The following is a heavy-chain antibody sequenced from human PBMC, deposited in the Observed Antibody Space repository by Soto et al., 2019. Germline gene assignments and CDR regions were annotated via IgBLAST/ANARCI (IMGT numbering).Heavy chain of an antibody. CDR1: GASISGYY. CDR3: VRDGTKTLRDWFDP. D-gene: IGHD1-1*01. Sequence: ASETLSLTCTVSGASISGYYWSWIRKSAGKGLEWIGRIYATGTTDYNPSLKSRVMMSVDTSKKQFSLKLRSVTAADTAVYYCVRDGTKTLRDWFDPWGQGISVTVSS. CDR2: IYATGTT. J-gene: IGHJ5*02. V-gene: IGHV4-4*07.